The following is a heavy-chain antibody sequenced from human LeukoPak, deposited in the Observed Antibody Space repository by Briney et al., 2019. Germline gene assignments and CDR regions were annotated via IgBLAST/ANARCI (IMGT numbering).Heavy chain of an antibody. CDR2: INPNSGGT. Sequence: ASVTVSCKASGYTFTAYYMHWVRQAPGQGLEWMGWINPNSGGTNYAQKFQGRVTMTRDTSISTAYMELSRLTSDDTAVYYCARALAVAADFDYWGQGTLVTVSS. CDR1: GYTFTAYY. V-gene: IGHV1-2*02. D-gene: IGHD6-19*01. CDR3: ARALAVAADFDY. J-gene: IGHJ4*02.